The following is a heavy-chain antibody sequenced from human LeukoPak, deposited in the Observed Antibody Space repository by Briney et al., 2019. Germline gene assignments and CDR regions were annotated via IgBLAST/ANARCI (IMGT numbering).Heavy chain of an antibody. CDR3: ARYLLECSDP. D-gene: IGHD2-8*01. CDR2: ISTSGST. V-gene: IGHV4-61*02. Sequence: SETLSLTCTVSGGSISSGSYYWSWIRPPAGQGLEWIGRISTSGSTNSNPSLNRRVTISVDTSKNQFSLKLSSVSAADTAVYHCARYLLECSDPWGKGTLVTVSS. CDR1: GGSISSGSYY. J-gene: IGHJ5*02.